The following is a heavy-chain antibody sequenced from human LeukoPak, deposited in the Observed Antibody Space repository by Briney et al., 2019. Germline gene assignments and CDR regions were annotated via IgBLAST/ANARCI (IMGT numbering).Heavy chain of an antibody. J-gene: IGHJ4*02. Sequence: PGGSLRLSCAASGFTFDDYAMHWVRQAPGKGLEWASGISWNSGSIGYADSVKGRFTISRDNAKNSLYLQMNSLRAEDTALYYCAKGRWAQLEWLIDYWGQGTLVTVSS. CDR2: ISWNSGSI. CDR1: GFTFDDYA. V-gene: IGHV3-9*01. D-gene: IGHD3-3*01. CDR3: AKGRWAQLEWLIDY.